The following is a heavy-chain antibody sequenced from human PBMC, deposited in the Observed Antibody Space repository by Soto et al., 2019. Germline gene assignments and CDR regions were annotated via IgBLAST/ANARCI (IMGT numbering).Heavy chain of an antibody. V-gene: IGHV3-23*01. J-gene: IGHJ4*02. CDR2: ISGSGGST. Sequence: VGSLRLSCAASGFTFSSYAMSWVRQAPGKGLEWVSAISGSGGSTYYADSVKGRFTISRDNSKNTLYLQMNSLRAEDTAVYYCAKDIYYYDSSGPPAYWGQGTLVTVSS. D-gene: IGHD3-22*01. CDR1: GFTFSSYA. CDR3: AKDIYYYDSSGPPAY.